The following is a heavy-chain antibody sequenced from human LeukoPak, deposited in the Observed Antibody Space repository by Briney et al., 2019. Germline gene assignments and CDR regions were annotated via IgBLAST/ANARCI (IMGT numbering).Heavy chain of an antibody. CDR1: GFTVSSNY. D-gene: IGHD6-13*01. CDR3: ARGPNIAAADANDAFDI. Sequence: GGSLRLSCAASGFTVSSNYMSWVRQAPGKGLEWVSVIYSGGSTYYADSVKGRFTISRDNSKNTLYLQMNSLRAEDTAVYYCARGPNIAAADANDAFDIWGQGTMVTVSS. CDR2: IYSGGST. J-gene: IGHJ3*02. V-gene: IGHV3-53*01.